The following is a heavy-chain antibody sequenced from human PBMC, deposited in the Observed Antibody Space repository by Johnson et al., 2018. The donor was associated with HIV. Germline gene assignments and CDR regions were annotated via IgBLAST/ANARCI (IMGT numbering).Heavy chain of an antibody. CDR3: ARLGLYYDYDGAY. J-gene: IGHJ4*03. CDR2: IDPSDSYT. D-gene: IGHD3-16*01. Sequence: MHWVKQRPGQGLEWIGEIDPSDSYTNYNQKFKGKATLTVDKSSSTAYMQLSSLTSEDSAVYYCARLGLYYDYDGAYWGQGTLVTVSS. V-gene: IGHV1-24*01.